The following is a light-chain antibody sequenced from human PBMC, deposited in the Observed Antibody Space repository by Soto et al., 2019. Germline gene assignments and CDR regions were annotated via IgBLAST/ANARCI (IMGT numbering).Light chain of an antibody. V-gene: IGLV2-14*02. CDR2: HVT. CDR3: CSLTTSHTYV. J-gene: IGLJ1*01. Sequence: QAVVTQPASVSGSPGQSITISCTGTSSDVGSYNLVSWYQQHPGKAPKLMIYHVTYRPSGVSNRYSGSKSGNSASLTISGLQADDEADYYCCSLTTSHTYVFGSGTKLTVL. CDR1: SSDVGSYNL.